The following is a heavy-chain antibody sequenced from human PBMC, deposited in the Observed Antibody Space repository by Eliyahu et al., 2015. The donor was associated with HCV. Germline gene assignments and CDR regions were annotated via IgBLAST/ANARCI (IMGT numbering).Heavy chain of an antibody. CDR3: ARENSGYDSSGYFDY. Sequence: QVQLQESGPGLVKPSETLSLTCTXSGGSISSYYWSWLRQPPGKGLEWIGYIYYSGSTNYNPSLKSRVTISVDTSKNQFSLKLSSVTAADTAVYYCARENSGYDSSGYFDYWGQGTLVTVSS. J-gene: IGHJ4*02. CDR2: IYYSGST. CDR1: GGSISSYY. D-gene: IGHD3-22*01. V-gene: IGHV4-59*01.